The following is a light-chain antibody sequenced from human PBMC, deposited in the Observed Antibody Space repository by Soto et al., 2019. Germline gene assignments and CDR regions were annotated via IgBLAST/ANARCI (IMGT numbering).Light chain of an antibody. CDR3: CSYADINSVI. J-gene: IGLJ2*01. CDR2: EGS. V-gene: IGLV2-23*01. Sequence: QSALTQPASVSGSPGQSITISCTGTSSDVGRYYLVSWYQKHPGKAPKLMIYEGSKRPSGVSNRFSGSKSGNTASLTISGLQAEDEADYYCCSYADINSVIFGGGTKPTVL. CDR1: SSDVGRYYL.